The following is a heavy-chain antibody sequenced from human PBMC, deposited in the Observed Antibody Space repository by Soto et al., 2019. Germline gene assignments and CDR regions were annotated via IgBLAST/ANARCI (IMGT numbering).Heavy chain of an antibody. J-gene: IGHJ6*02. D-gene: IGHD4-17*01. CDR1: GGTLSSYA. V-gene: IGHV1-18*01. Sequence: APVKVACKASGGTLSSYAISWVRQARGQGLEWMGWISAYNGNTNYAQKLQGRVTMTTDTSTSTAYMELRSLRSDDTAVYYCARGPDYGGNPYYYGMDVWGQGTAVTVSS. CDR2: ISAYNGNT. CDR3: ARGPDYGGNPYYYGMDV.